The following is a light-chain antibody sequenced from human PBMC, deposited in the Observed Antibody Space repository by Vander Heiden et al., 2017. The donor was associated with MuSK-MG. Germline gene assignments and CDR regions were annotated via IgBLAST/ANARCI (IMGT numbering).Light chain of an antibody. CDR2: AAS. J-gene: IGKJ2*01. Sequence: AIQLTQAPSSRAASVGYRVTITCRASQGIRNDLGWYQHKPGKAPKLPIHAASSLQSGVPSRISGNRSGTHFTLTISSLPPDDFATNYCRQDDNSPRTFGQGTKMDIK. CDR3: RQDDNSPRT. CDR1: QGIRND. V-gene: IGKV1-6*01.